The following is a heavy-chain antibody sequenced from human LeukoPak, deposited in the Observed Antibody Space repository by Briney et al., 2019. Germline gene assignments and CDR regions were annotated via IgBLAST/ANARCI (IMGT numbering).Heavy chain of an antibody. CDR1: GGSVSSPNSY. CDR3: ARNTSSSPWFDP. Sequence: PSETLSLTCIVSGGSVSSPNSYRSWIRQPPGKRLEWIGNVYYIGTTTYNSSLQSRVTISIDTSKNQFSLEVTSVTAADTAVYYCARNTSSSPWFDPWGQGTLVTVSS. J-gene: IGHJ5*02. CDR2: VYYIGTT. D-gene: IGHD6-6*01. V-gene: IGHV4-61*01.